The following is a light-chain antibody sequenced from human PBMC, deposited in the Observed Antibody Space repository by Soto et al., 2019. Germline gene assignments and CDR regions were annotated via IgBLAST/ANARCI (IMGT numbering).Light chain of an antibody. V-gene: IGKV3-20*01. CDR3: QQYYSYPGT. CDR1: QSVSSSF. Sequence: EIVLTQSPGTLSLSPGERATLSCRASQSVSSSFLAWYQQKPGQAPRLLIYGASNRATGIPDRFSGSGSGTDFTLTISCLQSEDFATYYCQQYYSYPGTFGPGTKVDIK. J-gene: IGKJ3*01. CDR2: GAS.